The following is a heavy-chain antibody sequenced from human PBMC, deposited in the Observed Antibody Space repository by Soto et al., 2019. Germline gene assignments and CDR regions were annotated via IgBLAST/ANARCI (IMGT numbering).Heavy chain of an antibody. V-gene: IGHV4-38-2*02. CDR2: IYHSGST. CDR1: GYSIRNGYY. Sequence: SETLSLTCAVSGYSIRNGYYWGWIRQPPGKGLEWLGTIYHSGSTYYNPSLKSRVTMSVDTSNNHYSLKLRSMTAADTAVYYCARDAGTYRYYFDYWGQGTLVTVCS. J-gene: IGHJ4*02. CDR3: ARDAGTYRYYFDY.